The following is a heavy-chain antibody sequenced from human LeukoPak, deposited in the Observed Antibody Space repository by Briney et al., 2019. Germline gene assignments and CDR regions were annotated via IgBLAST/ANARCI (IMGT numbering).Heavy chain of an antibody. J-gene: IGHJ4*02. CDR1: GYTFTSYG. D-gene: IGHD3-22*01. V-gene: IGHV1-18*01. CDR3: ASGDPTYYYDSSGYYHQFDY. CDR2: ISAYNGNT. Sequence: ASVKVSCKASGYTFTSYGISWVRQAPGQGLEWMGWISAYNGNTNYAQKLQGRVTMTTDKSTSTAYMELSSLRSEDTAVYYCASGDPTYYYDSSGYYHQFDYWGQGTLVTVSS.